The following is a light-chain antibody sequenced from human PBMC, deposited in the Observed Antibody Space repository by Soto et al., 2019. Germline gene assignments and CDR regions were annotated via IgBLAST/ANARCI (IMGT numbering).Light chain of an antibody. V-gene: IGKV3-20*01. Sequence: EIVLTQSPGTLSLSPGERATLSCRASQSVSSSYLGWYQQKPGQAPRLLIYGASSRATGIPARFSGSGSGTDFTLTISRLEPEDFAVYYIQQYGSSPLTFGGGTKVEIK. CDR1: QSVSSSY. J-gene: IGKJ4*01. CDR3: QQYGSSPLT. CDR2: GAS.